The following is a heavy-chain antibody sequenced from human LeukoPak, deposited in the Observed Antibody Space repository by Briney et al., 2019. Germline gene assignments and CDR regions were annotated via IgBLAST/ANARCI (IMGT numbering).Heavy chain of an antibody. J-gene: IGHJ3*02. D-gene: IGHD4-11*01. V-gene: IGHV1-8*01. CDR3: VRIYYSNASDI. CDR2: MNPKTGNT. Sequence: GASVKVSCKASGYTFTNFDINWVRQATGQGLEWMGWMNPKTGNTGSAQKFQGRVTITGNTSISTAYMELSSLRSGDTAVYYCVRIYYSNASDIWGQGTMVTVSS. CDR1: GYTFTNFD.